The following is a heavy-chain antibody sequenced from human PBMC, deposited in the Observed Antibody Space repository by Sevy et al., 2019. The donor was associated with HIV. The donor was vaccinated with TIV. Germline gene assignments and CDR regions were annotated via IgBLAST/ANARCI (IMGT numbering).Heavy chain of an antibody. CDR3: TTYTSDLENEDDAFDI. Sequence: GGSPRLSCAASGFTFSNAWMSWVRQAPGKGLEGVGRIKSKTDGGTTDYAAPVKGRFTISRDDSKNTLYLQMNSLKTEDTAVYYGTTYTSDLENEDDAFDIWGQGTMVTVSS. CDR2: IKSKTDGGTT. CDR1: GFTFSNAW. D-gene: IGHD1-1*01. V-gene: IGHV3-15*01. J-gene: IGHJ3*02.